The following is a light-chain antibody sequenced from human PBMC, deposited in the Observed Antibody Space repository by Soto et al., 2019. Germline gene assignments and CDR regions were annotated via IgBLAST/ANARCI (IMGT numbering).Light chain of an antibody. CDR3: SPHAGSNNPNV. V-gene: IGLV2-8*01. CDR1: NSDVGGYNY. CDR2: EVS. J-gene: IGLJ2*01. Sequence: QSALTQPPSASGSPGQSVTISCTGTNSDVGGYNYVSWYQQHPGKAPKLRISEVSKRPSGVPDRFSGYKSGNTASLTVSGRQAEEEADYYCSPHAGSNNPNVFGEGTKLT.